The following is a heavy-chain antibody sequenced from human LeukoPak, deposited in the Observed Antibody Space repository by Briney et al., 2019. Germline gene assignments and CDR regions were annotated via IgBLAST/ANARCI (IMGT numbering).Heavy chain of an antibody. Sequence: TGGSLRLSCAASRFILSSYEMNWVRQAPGKGLEWISYISTSGSIIYYADSVKGRFTISRDNAKNSLYLQMNSLRAEDTAVYYCARQFPYCGGECSSFDYWGQGTLVTVSS. CDR3: ARQFPYCGGECSSFDY. CDR2: ISTSGSII. J-gene: IGHJ4*02. CDR1: RFILSSYE. V-gene: IGHV3-48*03. D-gene: IGHD2-21*01.